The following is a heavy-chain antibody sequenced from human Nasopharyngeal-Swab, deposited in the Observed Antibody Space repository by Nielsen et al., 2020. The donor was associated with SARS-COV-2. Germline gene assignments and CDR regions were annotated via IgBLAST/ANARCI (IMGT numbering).Heavy chain of an antibody. CDR2: IGAAGNT. CDR1: GFTFSSSA. V-gene: IGHV3-23*01. Sequence: GESLKISCAASGFTFSSSAISWVRQAPGMGLEWVSVIGAAGNTIYADSVKGRFTISRDNSKNTLYLQMSSLRPEDTAVYYCVKRAGGTVPLTGAFDVWGQGTMVTVSS. D-gene: IGHD3-9*01. J-gene: IGHJ3*01. CDR3: VKRAGGTVPLTGAFDV.